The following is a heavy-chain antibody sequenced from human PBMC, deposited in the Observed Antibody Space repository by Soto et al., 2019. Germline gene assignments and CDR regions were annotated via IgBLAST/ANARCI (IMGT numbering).Heavy chain of an antibody. J-gene: IGHJ4*02. CDR1: GFTFRTYG. D-gene: IGHD1-1*01. V-gene: IGHV3-30*18. CDR2: ISNDGSET. Sequence: VQLVESGGGVVQPGRSQRLSCAASGFTFRTYGMHWVRQAPGQGLEWLAVISNDGSETYYADSVKGRFVISRDNSRNMLFLQMNSLRNEDKAMYYCAKSVADTGWNGALGTRGQGTLVTVSS. CDR3: AKSVADTGWNGALGT.